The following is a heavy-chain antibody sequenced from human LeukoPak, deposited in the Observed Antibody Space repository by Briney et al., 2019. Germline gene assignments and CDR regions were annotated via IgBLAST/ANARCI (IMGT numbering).Heavy chain of an antibody. D-gene: IGHD3-3*01. CDR1: GGTFSSYA. CDR2: IIPIFGTA. CDR3: ASTPGGFWSGYPNWFDP. J-gene: IGHJ5*02. V-gene: IGHV1-69*13. Sequence: ASVKVSCKASGGTFSSYAISWVRQAPGLGLEWMGGIIPIFGTANYAQKFQGRVTITADESTSTAYMELSSLRSEDTAVYYCASTPGGFWSGYPNWFDPWGQGTLVTVSS.